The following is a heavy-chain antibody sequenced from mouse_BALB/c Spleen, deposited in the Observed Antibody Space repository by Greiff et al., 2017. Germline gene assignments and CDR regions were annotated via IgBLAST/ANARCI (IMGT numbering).Heavy chain of an antibody. V-gene: IGHV5-6-4*01. Sequence: LQQSGGGLVKPGGSLKLSCAASGFTFSSYTMSWVRQTPEKRLEWVATISSGGSYTYYPDSVKGRFTISRDNAKNTLYLQMSSLKSEDTAMYYCTREGEVRYYFDYWGQGTTLTVSS. CDR2: ISSGGSYT. CDR1: GFTFSSYT. CDR3: TREGEVRYYFDY. D-gene: IGHD2-14*01. J-gene: IGHJ2*01.